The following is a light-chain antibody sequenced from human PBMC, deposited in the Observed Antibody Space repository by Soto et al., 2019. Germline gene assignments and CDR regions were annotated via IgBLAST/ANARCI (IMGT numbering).Light chain of an antibody. CDR2: DVS. Sequence: QSALTQPASVSGSPGQSITISCTGTSSDVGGYDYVSWYQQHPGKAPKLMIYDVSNRPSGVSNRFSGSKSGNTASLTISGLQAEDEADYYCSSYTSSNTYVFGTGTKLTVL. CDR1: SSDVGGYDY. CDR3: SSYTSSNTYV. V-gene: IGLV2-14*03. J-gene: IGLJ1*01.